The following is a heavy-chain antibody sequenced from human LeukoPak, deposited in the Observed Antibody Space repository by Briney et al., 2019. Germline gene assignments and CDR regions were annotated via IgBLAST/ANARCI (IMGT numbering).Heavy chain of an antibody. CDR3: AHVVSDYGDLDAFDI. CDR1: GFLLNTTGVG. CDR2: IYWDDDK. Sequence: SGPTLVKPTQTLTLTCTFSGFLLNTTGVGVGWIRQPPGKALEWLALIYWDDDKRYSPSLNSRLTITKDTSKNQVVLIMTNMDPVDTVTYYCAHVVSDYGDLDAFDIGGQGTMVTVSS. J-gene: IGHJ3*02. D-gene: IGHD4-17*01. V-gene: IGHV2-5*02.